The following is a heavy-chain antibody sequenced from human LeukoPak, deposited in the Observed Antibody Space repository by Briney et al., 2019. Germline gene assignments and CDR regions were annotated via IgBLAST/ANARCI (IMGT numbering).Heavy chain of an antibody. J-gene: IGHJ4*02. CDR3: ARRPTVTTSYFDY. V-gene: IGHV4-31*03. Sequence: PSQTLSLTCTVSGGSISSGGYYWSWLRQHPGKGLEWIVYIYYSGSTYYNPSLKSRVTISVDTSKNQFSLKLSSVTAADTAVYYCARRPTVTTSYFDYWGQGTLVTVSS. D-gene: IGHD4-17*01. CDR2: IYYSGST. CDR1: GGSISSGGYY.